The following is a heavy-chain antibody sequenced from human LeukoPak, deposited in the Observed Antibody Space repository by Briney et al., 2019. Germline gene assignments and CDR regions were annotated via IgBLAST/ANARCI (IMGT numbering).Heavy chain of an antibody. Sequence: PGGSLRLSCAASGFTFSSYSMNWVRQAPGKGLEWVSYISSSSTIYYADSVRGRFTISRDNAKNSLYLQMNSLRAEDTAVYYCAREGSQWLAKHYYYYYYMDVWGKETTVTVSS. CDR2: ISSSSTI. J-gene: IGHJ6*03. V-gene: IGHV3-48*01. CDR1: GFTFSSYS. CDR3: AREGSQWLAKHYYYYYYMDV. D-gene: IGHD6-19*01.